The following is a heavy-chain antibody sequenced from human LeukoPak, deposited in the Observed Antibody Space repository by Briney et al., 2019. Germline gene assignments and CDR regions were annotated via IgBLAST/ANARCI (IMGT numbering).Heavy chain of an antibody. CDR2: ISGSGGST. CDR1: GFTFSSYA. Sequence: PGGSLRLSCAASGFTFSSYAMSWVRQAPGKGLEWVSVISGSGGSTYSAESVKGRFTISRDNSKNTMYLQMNSLRVEDTAVYYCAKGPRASGGTYFDYWGQGTLVTV. J-gene: IGHJ4*02. D-gene: IGHD6-19*01. CDR3: AKGPRASGGTYFDY. V-gene: IGHV3-23*01.